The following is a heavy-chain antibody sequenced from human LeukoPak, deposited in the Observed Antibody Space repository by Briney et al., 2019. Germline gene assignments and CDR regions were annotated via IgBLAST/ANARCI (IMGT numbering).Heavy chain of an antibody. CDR2: IKQEGSEK. Sequence: GGSLRLSCAASGFTFSSYWMSWVSQAPGKGREWVAKIKQEGSEKYYLHSLNCLFTISRYNAKNSLYLQMNSLRAEDTAVYYCARRMYYGMDVCGQGTTFTLSS. V-gene: IGHV3-7*01. J-gene: IGHJ6*02. CDR1: GFTFSSYW. CDR3: ARRMYYGMDV.